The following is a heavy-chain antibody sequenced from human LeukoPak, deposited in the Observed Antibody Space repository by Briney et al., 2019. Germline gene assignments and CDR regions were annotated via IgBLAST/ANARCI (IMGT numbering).Heavy chain of an antibody. J-gene: IGHJ4*02. V-gene: IGHV1-46*01. Sequence: SGKVSCKASGYTFIRYYMHWVRQAPGQGLEWMGIINPSGGSTSYAQKFQGRVTMTRDTSTSTVYMELSRLRSEDTAVYYCARGGYGDRIDYWGQGTLVSVSS. CDR3: ARGGYGDRIDY. D-gene: IGHD4-17*01. CDR1: GYTFIRYY. CDR2: INPSGGST.